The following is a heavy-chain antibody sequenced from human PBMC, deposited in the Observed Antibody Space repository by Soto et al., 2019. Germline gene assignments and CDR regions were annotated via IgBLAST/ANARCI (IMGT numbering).Heavy chain of an antibody. V-gene: IGHV1-69*13. Sequence: ASVKVSCKASGGTFSSYAISWVRQAPGQGLEWMGGIIPIFGTANYAQKFQGRVTITADESTSTAYMELSSLRSEDTAVYYCARGELLYYRDYYYGMDVWGQGTTVTVSS. CDR3: ARGELLYYRDYYYGMDV. CDR2: IIPIFGTA. CDR1: GGTFSSYA. D-gene: IGHD1-26*01. J-gene: IGHJ6*02.